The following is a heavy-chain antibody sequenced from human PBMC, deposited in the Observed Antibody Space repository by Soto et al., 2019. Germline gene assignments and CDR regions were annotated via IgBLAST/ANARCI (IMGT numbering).Heavy chain of an antibody. CDR1: GFTFNTYF. CDR3: ARASDDVRGNDAFDI. Sequence: GGSLRLSCAASGFTFNTYFMHWVRQAPGKGLEWVAVIWDDGSDKYYGDFVKGRFTISRDNSKNTLYLQMNSPRAEDTALYYCARASDDVRGNDAFDIWGQGTMVTVSS. V-gene: IGHV3-33*01. D-gene: IGHD1-1*01. CDR2: IWDDGSDK. J-gene: IGHJ3*02.